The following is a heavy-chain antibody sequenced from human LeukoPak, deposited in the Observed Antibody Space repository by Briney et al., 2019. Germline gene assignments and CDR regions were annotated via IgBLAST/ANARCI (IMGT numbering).Heavy chain of an antibody. Sequence: PSETLSLTCAVYGGSFSGYYWSWIRQPPGKGLEWIGEINHSGSTNYNPSLKSRVTISVDTSKNQFSLKLSSVTAADTAVYYCARLATDGWWLPTDDMDVWGKGTTVTVSS. CDR3: ARLATDGWWLPTDDMDV. CDR2: INHSGST. D-gene: IGHD2-15*01. CDR1: GGSFSGYY. V-gene: IGHV4-34*01. J-gene: IGHJ6*04.